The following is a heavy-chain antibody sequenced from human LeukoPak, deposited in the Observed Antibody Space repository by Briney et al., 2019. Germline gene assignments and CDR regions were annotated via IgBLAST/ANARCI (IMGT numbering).Heavy chain of an antibody. J-gene: IGHJ4*02. Sequence: PGGSLRLSCAASAFTFSSYAMSWVRQAPGKGLEWVSGISGSGSSTYYAESVKGRFTISRDNSKNTLYLQMNSLRAEDTAVYFCAKEGRYQPAFCDYWGQGTLVTVSS. CDR1: AFTFSSYA. D-gene: IGHD2-2*01. CDR2: ISGSGSST. V-gene: IGHV3-23*01. CDR3: AKEGRYQPAFCDY.